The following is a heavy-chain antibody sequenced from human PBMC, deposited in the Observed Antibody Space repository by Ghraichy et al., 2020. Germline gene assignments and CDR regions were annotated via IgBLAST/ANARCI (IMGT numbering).Heavy chain of an antibody. CDR2: INPNSGGT. J-gene: IGHJ4*02. CDR3: ASRNYDYVWGSYRNYYFDY. CDR1: GYTFTGYY. D-gene: IGHD3-16*02. Sequence: ASVKVSCKASGYTFTGYYMHWVRQTPGQGLEWMGRINPNSGGTNYAQKFQGRVTMTRDTSISTAYMELSRLRSDDTAVYYCASRNYDYVWGSYRNYYFDYWGQGTLVTVSS. V-gene: IGHV1-2*06.